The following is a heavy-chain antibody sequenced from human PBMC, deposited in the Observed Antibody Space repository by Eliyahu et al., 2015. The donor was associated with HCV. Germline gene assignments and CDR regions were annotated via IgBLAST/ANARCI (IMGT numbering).Heavy chain of an antibody. CDR3: ATGFTVRYFNF. Sequence: QVQLQESGPGLVKPSETLSLTCTVSGVSIFSYYXSWXRQTPGKGLEWIGYIHYTGATNYNPSLKSRVTLSIDSSKSQFSLKVNSVTAADTAVYYCATGFTVRYFNFWGRGTQVTVSS. J-gene: IGHJ2*01. D-gene: IGHD4-17*01. V-gene: IGHV4-59*01. CDR2: IHYTGAT. CDR1: GVSIFSYY.